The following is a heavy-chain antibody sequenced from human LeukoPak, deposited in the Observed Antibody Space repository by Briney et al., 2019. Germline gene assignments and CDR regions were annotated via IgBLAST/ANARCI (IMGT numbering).Heavy chain of an antibody. CDR1: VYSISSGYY. J-gene: IGHJ5*02. CDR3: ARDGGEWLLLPWAPNWFDP. D-gene: IGHD3-22*01. CDR2: IYHSGST. V-gene: IGHV4-38-2*02. Sequence: SETLSLTCTVSVYSISSGYYWGWIRQPPGKGLEWIGSIYHSGSTYYNPSLKSRVTISVDTSKNQFSLKLSSVTAADTAVYYCARDGGEWLLLPWAPNWFDPWGQGTLVTVSS.